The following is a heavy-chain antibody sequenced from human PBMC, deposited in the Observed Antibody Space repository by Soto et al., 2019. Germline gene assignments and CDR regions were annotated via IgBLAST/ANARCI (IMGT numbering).Heavy chain of an antibody. J-gene: IGHJ5*02. V-gene: IGHV4-39*01. CDR1: GGSISSSSYY. D-gene: IGHD3-9*01. CDR3: ARRYYDISTGYRRFDP. Sequence: QLQLQESGPGLVKPSETLSLTCTVSGGSISSSSYYWGWIRQPPGKGLEWIGSIYYSGSTYYNPSLKSRVTISVDTSKNQFSLKLSSVTAADTAVYYCARRYYDISTGYRRFDPWGQGTLVTVSS. CDR2: IYYSGST.